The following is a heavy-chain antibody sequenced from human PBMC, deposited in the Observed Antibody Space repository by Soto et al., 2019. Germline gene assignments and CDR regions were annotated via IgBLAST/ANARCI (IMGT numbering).Heavy chain of an antibody. D-gene: IGHD6-13*01. Sequence: QVQLQESGPGLVKPSETLSLTCTVSGGSISSYYWSWIRQPAGKGLEWIGRIYTSGSTNYNPSLKSRVTMSVDTSKNQLSLKLSSVTAADTAVYYCARVPTAAGYYYYGMDVWGQGTTVTVSS. CDR1: GGSISSYY. V-gene: IGHV4-4*07. CDR2: IYTSGST. CDR3: ARVPTAAGYYYYGMDV. J-gene: IGHJ6*02.